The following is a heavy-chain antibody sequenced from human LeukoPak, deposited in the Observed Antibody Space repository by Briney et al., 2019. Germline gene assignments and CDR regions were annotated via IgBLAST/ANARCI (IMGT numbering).Heavy chain of an antibody. CDR3: AGDQEYSSSSGVGDFDP. J-gene: IGHJ5*02. D-gene: IGHD6-6*01. CDR1: GGSISSSSYY. CDR2: IYYSGST. V-gene: IGHV4-39*07. Sequence: SETLSLTCTVSGGSISSSSYYWGWIRQPPGKGLEWIGSIYYSGSTYYNPSLKSRVTISVDTSKNQFSLKLSSVTAADTAVYYCAGDQEYSSSSGVGDFDPWGQGTLVTVSS.